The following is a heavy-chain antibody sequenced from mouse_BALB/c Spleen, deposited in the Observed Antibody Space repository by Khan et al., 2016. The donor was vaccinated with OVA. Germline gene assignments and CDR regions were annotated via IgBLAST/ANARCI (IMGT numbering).Heavy chain of an antibody. D-gene: IGHD2-14*01. CDR2: INPRSGYT. V-gene: IGHV1-4*01. CDR3: ARRTTGYAMDY. J-gene: IGHJ4*01. Sequence: VQLHQSGAELARPGASVKMSCEASGYTFTSNTMHWVKQRPGQGLEWIGYINPRSGYTNYNQKFKDKATLTADKSSSTAYMQLSSLTSEDSAVYYCARRTTGYAMDYWGQGTSVIVSS. CDR1: GYTFTSNT.